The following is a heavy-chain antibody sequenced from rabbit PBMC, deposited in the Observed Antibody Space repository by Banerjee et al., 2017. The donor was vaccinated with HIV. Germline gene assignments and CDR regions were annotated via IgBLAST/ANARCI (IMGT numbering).Heavy chain of an antibody. J-gene: IGHJ4*01. D-gene: IGHD1-1*01. CDR1: GFSLSSSYW. CDR3: ARDLSGVIGWNLNL. V-gene: IGHV1S45*01. CDR2: INTGSSGKT. Sequence: QEQLVESGGGLVQPEGSLTLTCTASGFSLSSSYWICWVRQAPGKGLEWIACINTGSSGKTGYATWAKGRFTISKTSWTTVTLQMTSLTAADTATYFCARDLSGVIGWNLNLWGPGTLVTVS.